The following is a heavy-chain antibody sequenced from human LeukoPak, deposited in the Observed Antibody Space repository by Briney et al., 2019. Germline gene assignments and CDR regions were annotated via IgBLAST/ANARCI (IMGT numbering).Heavy chain of an antibody. CDR1: GFPFSSYG. CDR3: AKGDGVYSYCSSDY. J-gene: IGHJ4*02. D-gene: IGHD5-18*01. V-gene: IGHV3-30*02. Sequence: GGSLRLSCAASGFPFSSYGMHWVRPATGKGLEWVAFIRYDGSNKYYADSVKCRFTISRDNSKNTLYLQMNSLRAEYTAVYYCAKGDGVYSYCSSDYWGQGTLVTVSS. CDR2: IRYDGSNK.